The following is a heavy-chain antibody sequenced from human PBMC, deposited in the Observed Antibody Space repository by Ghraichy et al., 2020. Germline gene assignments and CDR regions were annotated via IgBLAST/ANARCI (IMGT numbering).Heavy chain of an antibody. CDR2: ISGSGGST. Sequence: LSLTCAASGFTFSSYAMSWVRQAPGKGLEWVSAISGSGGSTYYADSVKGRFTISRDNSKNTLYLQMNSLRAEDTAVYYCAKLGEGGGSCYSCRYYYYGMDVWGQGTTVTVSS. CDR1: GFTFSSYA. CDR3: AKLGEGGGSCYSCRYYYYGMDV. J-gene: IGHJ6*02. D-gene: IGHD2-15*01. V-gene: IGHV3-23*01.